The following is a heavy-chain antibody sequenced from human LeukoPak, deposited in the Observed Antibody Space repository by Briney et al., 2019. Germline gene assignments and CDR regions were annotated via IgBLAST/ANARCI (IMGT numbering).Heavy chain of an antibody. CDR2: ISGSGGST. CDR3: ASTSIAARYYYYYGMDV. V-gene: IGHV3-23*01. D-gene: IGHD6-6*01. J-gene: IGHJ6*02. CDR1: GFTFSSYA. Sequence: QPGGSLRLSCAASGFTFSSYAMSWVRQAPGKGLEWVSAISGSGGSTYYADSVKGRFTISRDNSKNTLYLQMNSLRAEDTAVYYCASTSIAARYYYYYGMDVWGQGTTVTVSS.